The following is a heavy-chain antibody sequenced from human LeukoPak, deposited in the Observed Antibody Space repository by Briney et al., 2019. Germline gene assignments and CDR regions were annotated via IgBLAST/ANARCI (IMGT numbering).Heavy chain of an antibody. CDR1: GFSFRTYG. D-gene: IGHD6-19*01. V-gene: IGHV3-23*01. CDR2: ISGSGDNT. Sequence: PGGTLRLSCAASGFSFRTYGMSWVRQAPGKRLEWVSGISGSGDNTHNADFVKGRFTISRDNSKNTLYLQMNSLRAEDTAVYYCAKDFSSGWPYCFDYWGQATLVTVSS. CDR3: AKDFSSGWPYCFDY. J-gene: IGHJ4*02.